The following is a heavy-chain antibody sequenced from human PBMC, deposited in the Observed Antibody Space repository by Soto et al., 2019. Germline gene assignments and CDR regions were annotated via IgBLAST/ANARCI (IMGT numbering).Heavy chain of an antibody. CDR1: GLTFSAYS. V-gene: IGHV3-21*01. CDR3: ASLLAFCGGDCYSRGDY. Sequence: TGGSLRLSCAGSGLTFSAYSMNWVRQAPGRGLEWVSSITSSGTYIYYADSVKGRFTISRDNAKSSLYLQMNSLRAEDTAVYFCASLLAFCGGDCYSRGDYWGQGTLVTVSS. J-gene: IGHJ4*02. CDR2: ITSSGTYI. D-gene: IGHD2-21*02.